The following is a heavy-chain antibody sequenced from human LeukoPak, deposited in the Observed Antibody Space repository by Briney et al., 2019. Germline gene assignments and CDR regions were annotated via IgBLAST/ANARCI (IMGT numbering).Heavy chain of an antibody. CDR1: GGSISSYY. Sequence: SETLSLTCTVSGGSISSYYWTWIRQPPGKGLEWIGYIYYSGSTNYNPSLKSRDTISVDTSKNQFSLRLSSVTAADTAVYYCARGGGIAARQEIIDYWGQGTLVTVSS. CDR3: ARGGGIAARQEIIDY. V-gene: IGHV4-59*01. CDR2: IYYSGST. J-gene: IGHJ4*02. D-gene: IGHD6-6*01.